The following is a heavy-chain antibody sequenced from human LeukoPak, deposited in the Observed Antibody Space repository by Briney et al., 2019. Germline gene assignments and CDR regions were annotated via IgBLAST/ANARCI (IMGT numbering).Heavy chain of an antibody. CDR1: GGSISSSSYY. CDR2: IYYSGST. Sequence: PSETLSLTCTVSGGSISSSSYYWGWIRQPPGKGLEWIGSIYYSGSTYYNPSLKSRVTLSVDTSKNQFSLRLTSVTAADTAVYYCARVYAGYDFNYYYYYMDVWGKGTTVTISS. V-gene: IGHV4-39*07. J-gene: IGHJ6*03. CDR3: ARVYAGYDFNYYYYYMDV. D-gene: IGHD5-12*01.